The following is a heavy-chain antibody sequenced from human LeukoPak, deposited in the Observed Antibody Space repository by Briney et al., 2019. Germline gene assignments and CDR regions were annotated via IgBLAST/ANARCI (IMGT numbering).Heavy chain of an antibody. J-gene: IGHJ4*02. CDR3: ARGHDYGDPPPLDH. Sequence: KASETLSLTCTVSGGSISNYYWSWIRQPPGKGLEWIGYIYYSGSTKYNPSLKSRVTISVDTSKNQFSLKLSSVTAADTAVYYCARGHDYGDPPPLDHWGQGTLVTVSS. D-gene: IGHD4-17*01. CDR1: GGSISNYY. V-gene: IGHV4-59*01. CDR2: IYYSGST.